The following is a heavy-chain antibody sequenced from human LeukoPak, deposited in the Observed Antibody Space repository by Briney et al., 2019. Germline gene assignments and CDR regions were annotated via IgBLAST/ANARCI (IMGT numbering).Heavy chain of an antibody. D-gene: IGHD3-10*01. J-gene: IGHJ4*02. V-gene: IGHV3-53*01. Sequence: GGSLRLSCAASGFTVSSNYMSWVRQAPGKGLEWVSVIYSGGSTYYADSMKGRFTISRDNSKNTLYLQMNSLRAEDTAVYYCARSVRREYYFDYWDQGTLVTVSS. CDR1: GFTVSSNY. CDR3: ARSVRREYYFDY. CDR2: IYSGGST.